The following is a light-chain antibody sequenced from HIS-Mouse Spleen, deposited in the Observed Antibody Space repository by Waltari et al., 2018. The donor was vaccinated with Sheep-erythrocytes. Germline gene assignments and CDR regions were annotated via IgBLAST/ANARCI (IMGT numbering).Light chain of an antibody. Sequence: QSALTQPRSVSGSPGQSVTISCTGTSSYVGGYNYVSWYQQHPGKAPKLMIYDVSKRPSGVPDRFSGSKSGNTASLTISGLQAEDKADYYCCSYAGSYNHVFATGTKVTVL. CDR1: SSYVGGYNY. J-gene: IGLJ1*01. CDR3: CSYAGSYNHV. V-gene: IGLV2-11*01. CDR2: DVS.